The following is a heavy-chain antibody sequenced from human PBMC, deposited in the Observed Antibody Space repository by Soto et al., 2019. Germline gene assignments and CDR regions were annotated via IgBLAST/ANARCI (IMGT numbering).Heavy chain of an antibody. CDR2: ISSSSSYI. V-gene: IGHV3-21*01. D-gene: IGHD5-12*01. Sequence: EVQLVESGGGLVKPGGSLRLSCAASGFTFSSYSMNWVRQAPGKGLEWVSSISSSSSYIYYADSVKGRFTISRDNAKNSLYLQMNSLRAEDTAVYYCAPVVDIVATWGDYYFDYWGQGTLVTVSS. CDR1: GFTFSSYS. J-gene: IGHJ4*02. CDR3: APVVDIVATWGDYYFDY.